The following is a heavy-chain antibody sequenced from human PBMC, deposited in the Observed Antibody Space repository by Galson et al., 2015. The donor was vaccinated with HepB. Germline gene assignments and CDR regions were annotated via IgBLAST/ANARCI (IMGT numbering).Heavy chain of an antibody. J-gene: IGHJ6*02. V-gene: IGHV1-69*13. CDR2: IIPIFGTT. CDR3: ARERIAVSGPHYYHGMDV. D-gene: IGHD6-19*01. Sequence: SVKVSCKASRGTFSAYGITWVRQDPGQGLEWMGGIIPIFGTTNYAQRFQGRVTITADEPTTTIYLEINSLTSEDRAVYYCARERIAVSGPHYYHGMDVWGQGTTATVTS. CDR1: RGTFSAYG.